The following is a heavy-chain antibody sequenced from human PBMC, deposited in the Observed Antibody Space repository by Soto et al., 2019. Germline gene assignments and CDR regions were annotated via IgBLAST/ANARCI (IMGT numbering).Heavy chain of an antibody. CDR3: AIRIVPPHYYYYGMDV. D-gene: IGHD1-26*01. V-gene: IGHV1-18*01. Sequence: QVQLVQSGAEVKKPGASVKISCKASGYTFTNYGITWVRQAPGQGLAWMGWISAYNGNTDYPQKLQGRVTMTTDTPTSPGYMGLRSLGSDDTGVYYCAIRIVPPHYYYYGMDVWGQGTTVTVSS. CDR2: ISAYNGNT. J-gene: IGHJ6*02. CDR1: GYTFTNYG.